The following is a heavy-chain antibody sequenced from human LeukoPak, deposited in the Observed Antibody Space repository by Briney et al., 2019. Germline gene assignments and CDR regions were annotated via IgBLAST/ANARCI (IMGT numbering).Heavy chain of an antibody. CDR2: IYYSGST. D-gene: IGHD5-24*01. CDR3: ATRDRASNWYFDL. Sequence: SETLSLTCTVSGGSISSYYWSWIRQPPGKGLEWIGYIYYSGSTNYNPSLKSRVTISVDTSRNQFSLKLSSVTAADTAVYYCATRDRASNWYFDLWGRGTLVTVSS. V-gene: IGHV4-59*01. J-gene: IGHJ2*01. CDR1: GGSISSYY.